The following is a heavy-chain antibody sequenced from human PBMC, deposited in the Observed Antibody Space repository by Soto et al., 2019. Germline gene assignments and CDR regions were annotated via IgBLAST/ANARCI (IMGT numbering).Heavy chain of an antibody. D-gene: IGHD3-10*01. J-gene: IGHJ4*01. CDR1: GFTFGSYW. CDR3: ARRMPGMEVRGVAFDS. V-gene: IGHV3-7*01. Sequence: GGSLRLSCAASGFTFGSYWMSWVRQAPGKGLEWLATIKWDASEKKYVDSVKGRFTMPRDNAKNSLYLQMDSLRAEDTAVYYCARRMPGMEVRGVAFDSWGHGALVTVSS. CDR2: IKWDASEK.